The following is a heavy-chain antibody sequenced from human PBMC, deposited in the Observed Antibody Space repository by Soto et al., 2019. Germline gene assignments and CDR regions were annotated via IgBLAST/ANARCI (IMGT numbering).Heavy chain of an antibody. V-gene: IGHV5-10-1*01. D-gene: IGHD3-22*01. Sequence: GESLKISCKGSGYRFSSYWINWVRQMPGKGLEWMGRIDPSDSYTNYSPSFQGHVTISADKSISTAYLQWSSLKASDTAMYYCASNSYNDSSGYSHAPLDYWGQGTLVTVSS. CDR3: ASNSYNDSSGYSHAPLDY. CDR1: GYRFSSYW. CDR2: IDPSDSYT. J-gene: IGHJ4*02.